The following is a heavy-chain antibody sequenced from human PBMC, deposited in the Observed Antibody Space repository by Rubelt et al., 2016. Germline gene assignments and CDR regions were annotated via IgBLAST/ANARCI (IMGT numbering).Heavy chain of an antibody. J-gene: IGHJ6*02. CDR1: GGSFSGYY. CDR3: ARPPVRGIAVAAYESGMDV. V-gene: IGHV4-34*01. Sequence: QVQLQQWGAGLLKPSETLSLTCAVYGGSFSGYYWSWIRQPPGKGLEWIGEINHSGSTNYNPSLKSWVTLSVETSRNQFSLKLGSVTAADTAGYYCARPPVRGIAVAAYESGMDVWGQGTTVTVSS. CDR2: INHSGST. D-gene: IGHD6-19*01.